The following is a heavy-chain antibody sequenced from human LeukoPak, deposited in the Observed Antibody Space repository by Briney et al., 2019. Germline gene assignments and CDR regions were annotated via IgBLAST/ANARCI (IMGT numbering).Heavy chain of an antibody. V-gene: IGHV4-39*07. D-gene: IGHD3-16*01. Sequence: SETLSLTCTVSGGSISTSNYYWGWIRQPPGKGLEWIGNIFYSGSTYYSPSLKSRVTISLDTSRNQFSLKLNSVTAADTAVYYCARDRVGDYFDYWGQGTLVTVSS. J-gene: IGHJ4*02. CDR3: ARDRVGDYFDY. CDR1: GGSISTSNYY. CDR2: IFYSGST.